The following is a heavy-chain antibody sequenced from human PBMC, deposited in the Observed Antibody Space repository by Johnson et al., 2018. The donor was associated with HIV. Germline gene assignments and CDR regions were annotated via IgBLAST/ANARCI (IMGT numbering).Heavy chain of an antibody. D-gene: IGHD2-15*01. CDR2: VKSKTDGGTI. J-gene: IGHJ3*02. CDR1: GFTFTNAW. CDR3: TTDYLVVGAFDI. Sequence: MLLVESGGGLLKPGGSLRLSCAASGFTFTNAWMTWIRQAPGKGLEWVGRVKSKTDGGTIDYAAPVKGRFTISRDDSKNTLYLQMNSLKAEDTAMYYCTTDYLVVGAFDIWGQGTMVTVSS. V-gene: IGHV3-15*01.